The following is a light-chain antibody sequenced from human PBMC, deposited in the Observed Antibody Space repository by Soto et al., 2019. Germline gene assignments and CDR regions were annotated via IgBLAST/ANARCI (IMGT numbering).Light chain of an antibody. CDR2: DDN. CDR1: NSNIGTNY. CDR3: GTWDSSLSAEV. V-gene: IGLV1-51*01. Sequence: QSVLTQPPSVSAAPGQQVTISCSGSNSNIGTNYVSWYQHLPGTATKLLIYDDNKRPSGIPDRFSASKSGTSATLGITGLQTGDEADYYCGTWDSSLSAEVFGGGTKVTVL. J-gene: IGLJ2*01.